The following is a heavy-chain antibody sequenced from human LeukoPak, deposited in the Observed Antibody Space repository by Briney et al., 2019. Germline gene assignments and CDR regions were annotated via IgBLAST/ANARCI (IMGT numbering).Heavy chain of an antibody. CDR1: GASISSYY. V-gene: IGHV4-4*07. D-gene: IGHD2-21*02. J-gene: IGHJ5*02. CDR3: VRVYPWGGGDRSNSNWFDP. Sequence: SETLSLTCTVSGASISSYYWSWIRQSAGKRLEWIGRIYLSGTTDYNPSLKSRVTMSVDTSKNQLSLKLNSLTAADTAVYFCVRVYPWGGGDRSNSNWFDPWGQGTLVTVSS. CDR2: IYLSGTT.